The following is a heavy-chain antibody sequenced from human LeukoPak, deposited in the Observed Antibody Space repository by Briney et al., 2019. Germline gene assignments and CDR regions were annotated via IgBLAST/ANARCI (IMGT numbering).Heavy chain of an antibody. V-gene: IGHV1-18*01. CDR2: ISAYNGNT. CDR1: GYTFTSYG. D-gene: IGHD2-15*01. CDR3: ARAKDIVVVVAANWFDP. J-gene: IGHJ5*02. Sequence: ASVKVSCKASGYTFTSYGIIWVRQAPGQGLEWMGWISAYNGNTNYAQKLQGRVTMTTDTSTSTAYMELRSLRSDDTAVYYCARAKDIVVVVAANWFDPWGQGTLVTVSS.